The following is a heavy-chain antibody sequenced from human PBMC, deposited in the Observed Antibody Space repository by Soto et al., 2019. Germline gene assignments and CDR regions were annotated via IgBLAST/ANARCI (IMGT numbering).Heavy chain of an antibody. CDR3: ARDEYSSSSFDY. CDR2: ISSSSSYI. CDR1: GFTFSSYS. V-gene: IGHV3-21*01. J-gene: IGHJ4*02. D-gene: IGHD6-6*01. Sequence: EVQLVESGGGLVKPGGSLRLSCAASGFTFSSYSMNWVRQAPGKGLEWVSSISSSSSYIYYADSVKGRFTISRDNAKNALYLQMNSLRAEDTAVYYCARDEYSSSSFDYWGQGTLVTVSS.